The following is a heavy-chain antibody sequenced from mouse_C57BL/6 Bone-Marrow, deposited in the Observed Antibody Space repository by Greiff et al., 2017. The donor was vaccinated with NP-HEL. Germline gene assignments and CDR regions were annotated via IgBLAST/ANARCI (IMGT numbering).Heavy chain of an antibody. Sequence: VKLMESGAELVRPGTSVKMSCKASGYTFTNYWIGWAKQRPGHGLEWIGDIYPGGGYTNYNEKFKGKATLTADKSSSTAYMQFSSLTSEDSAIYYCARSGSSDYYAMDYWGQGTSVTVSS. J-gene: IGHJ4*01. CDR3: ARSGSSDYYAMDY. CDR2: IYPGGGYT. CDR1: GYTFTNYW. D-gene: IGHD1-1*01. V-gene: IGHV1-63*01.